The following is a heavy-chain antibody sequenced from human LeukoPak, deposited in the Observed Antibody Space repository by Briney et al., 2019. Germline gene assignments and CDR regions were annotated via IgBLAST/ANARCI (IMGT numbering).Heavy chain of an antibody. CDR1: GGSMRSDSSF. Sequence: PSETLSLTXSVSGGSMRSDSSFWSWIRQPAGKGLEWIGRIYATGNTNYNPSLERRVTISVDTSKNQFSLKLTSVTAADTAVYYCASGSAVAAAGAYWGQGTLVTVSS. CDR3: ASGSAVAAAGAY. CDR2: IYATGNT. J-gene: IGHJ4*02. V-gene: IGHV4-61*02. D-gene: IGHD6-13*01.